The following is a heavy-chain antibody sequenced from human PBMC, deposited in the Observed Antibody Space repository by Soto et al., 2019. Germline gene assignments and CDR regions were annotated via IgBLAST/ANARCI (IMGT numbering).Heavy chain of an antibody. CDR2: ISAHNGNT. D-gene: IGHD1-1*01. Sequence: QVHLVQSGAEVKNPGASVKVSCKGSGYDFTTYGITWVRQAPGQGLEWMAWISAHNGNTNYAPNLQGRVTVTRDTPTSTAYIEMRSLRPDDGAVYNCARGRNGDYWGEAARVTVS. J-gene: IGHJ4*02. CDR1: GYDFTTYG. CDR3: ARGRNGDY. V-gene: IGHV1-18*01.